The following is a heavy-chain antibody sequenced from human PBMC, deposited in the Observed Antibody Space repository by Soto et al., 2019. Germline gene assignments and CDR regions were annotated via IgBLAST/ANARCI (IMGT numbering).Heavy chain of an antibody. J-gene: IGHJ4*02. V-gene: IGHV1-69*12. CDR3: ARGQTGLGWWYHCDY. CDR1: GGTFSSYA. D-gene: IGHD2-15*01. Sequence: QVQLVQSGAEVKKPGSSVKVSCKASGGTFSSYAIDWVRQAPGQGLEWMGGIIPIFGTADYAQKFQGRVTMTADEAKMTVYRERSSQRSEYTAVYYCARGQTGLGWWYHCDYGGQGTLVTVSS. CDR2: IIPIFGTA.